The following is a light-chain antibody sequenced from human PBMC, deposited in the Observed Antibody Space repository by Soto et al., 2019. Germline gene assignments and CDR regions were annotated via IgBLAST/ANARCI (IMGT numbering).Light chain of an antibody. V-gene: IGLV2-14*01. CDR2: EVR. CDR1: SSDVGGYNY. J-gene: IGLJ3*02. Sequence: QSALTQPASVSGSPGQSITISCTGTSSDVGGYNYVSWYQQHPAKAPKLMIYEVRNRPSGVSLRFSGSKSGNTASLTISGLQAEDEADYYCFSYTTSSALVFGGGTKLTVL. CDR3: FSYTTSSALV.